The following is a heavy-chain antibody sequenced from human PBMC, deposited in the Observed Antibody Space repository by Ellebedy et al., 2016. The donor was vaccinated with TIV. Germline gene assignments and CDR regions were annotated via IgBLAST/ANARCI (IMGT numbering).Heavy chain of an antibody. CDR3: ARDYSYDSGGSMPGY. D-gene: IGHD3-22*01. CDR1: GISFSDHY. V-gene: IGHV3-11*06. Sequence: GESLKISCAASGISFSDHYMSWLRQAPGKGLEWVSDINEGGVNTRYADSVKGRFTISRDKAENSVWLQMNSLRAEETAVYYCARDYSYDSGGSMPGYWGQGTLVTVSS. J-gene: IGHJ4*02. CDR2: INEGGVNT.